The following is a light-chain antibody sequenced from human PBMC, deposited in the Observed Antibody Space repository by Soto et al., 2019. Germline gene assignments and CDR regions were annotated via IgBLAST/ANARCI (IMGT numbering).Light chain of an antibody. V-gene: IGLV2-8*01. J-gene: IGLJ3*02. Sequence: QSVLTQPPSASGSPGQSVTISCTGTSSDVGAYKYVSWYQQYPGKAPKLMIYEGSKRPSGVPDRFSGSKSGNTASLTVSGLQAEDEDDYYCTSYVGSSIGVFGGGTKLTVL. CDR1: SSDVGAYKY. CDR2: EGS. CDR3: TSYVGSSIGV.